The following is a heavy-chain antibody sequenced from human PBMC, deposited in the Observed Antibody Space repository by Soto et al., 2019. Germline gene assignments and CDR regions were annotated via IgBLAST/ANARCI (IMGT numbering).Heavy chain of an antibody. CDR1: GGTFSSYA. Sequence: QVQLVQSGAEVKKPGSSVKVSCKASGGTFSSYAISWVRQAPGQGLEWMGRIIPIFGTANYAQKIQGRVTITADESTSTAYMELSSLRSEDTAVYYCAREAAPAWLDYYYYGMDVWGQGTTVTVSS. D-gene: IGHD6-25*01. CDR2: IIPIFGTA. V-gene: IGHV1-69*18. CDR3: AREAAPAWLDYYYYGMDV. J-gene: IGHJ6*01.